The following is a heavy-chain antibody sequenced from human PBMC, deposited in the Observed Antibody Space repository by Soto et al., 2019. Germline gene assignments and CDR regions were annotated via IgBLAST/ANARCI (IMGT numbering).Heavy chain of an antibody. V-gene: IGHV5-51*01. Sequence: PGESLKISCQASGYTFIYFWVAWVRQVPGKGLEWMGVIYPGASDIRYSPSFEGHVTISADTTTTTAYPQWSSLEAADTAIYYCARQGTSRGSDYAAFDFWGPGTLVTVSS. CDR1: GYTFIYFW. J-gene: IGHJ4*01. D-gene: IGHD3-10*01. CDR2: IYPGASDI. CDR3: ARQGTSRGSDYAAFDF.